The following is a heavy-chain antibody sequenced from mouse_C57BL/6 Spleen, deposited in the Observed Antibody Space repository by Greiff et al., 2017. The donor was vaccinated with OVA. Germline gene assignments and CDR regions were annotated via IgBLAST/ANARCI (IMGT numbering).Heavy chain of an antibody. V-gene: IGHV1-82*01. CDR3: ARSGGRTYFDY. CDR1: GYAFSSSW. CDR2: IYPGDGDT. D-gene: IGHD3-3*01. J-gene: IGHJ2*01. Sequence: QVQLQQSGPELVKPGASVKISCKASGYAFSSSWMNWVKQRPGKGLEWIGRIYPGDGDTNYNGKFKGKATLTADKSSSPAYMQLSSLTSEDSAVYFCARSGGRTYFDYWGQGTTLTVSS.